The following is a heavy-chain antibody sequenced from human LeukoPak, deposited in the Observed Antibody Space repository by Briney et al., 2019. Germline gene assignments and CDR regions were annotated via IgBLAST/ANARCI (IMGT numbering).Heavy chain of an antibody. D-gene: IGHD6-25*01. J-gene: IGHJ4*02. CDR2: INNDGTEK. Sequence: GGSVTVPCAASGFTFRNSWMTWVRQSPGKGLEWVASINNDGTEKYYGDSVNRRFSISRDNSKDSLYLQMNFLRPEDASTYYCARDSGYGTFDHWGQGTRVIVSS. V-gene: IGHV3-7*01. CDR1: GFTFRNSW. CDR3: ARDSGYGTFDH.